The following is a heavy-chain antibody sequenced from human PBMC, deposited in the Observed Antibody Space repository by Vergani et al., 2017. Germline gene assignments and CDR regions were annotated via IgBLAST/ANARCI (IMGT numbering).Heavy chain of an antibody. D-gene: IGHD3-9*01. CDR3: ARGGLRYFDWLFPVTPDY. CDR2: ISSSGSTI. V-gene: IGHV3-11*01. J-gene: IGHJ4*02. CDR1: GFTFSDYY. Sequence: VQLVESGGGLVTPGGSLRLSCAASGFTFSDYYMSWIRQAPGKGLEWVSYISSSGSTIYYADSVKGRFTISRDNAKNSLYLQMNSLRAEDTAVYYCARGGLRYFDWLFPVTPDYWGQGTLVTVSS.